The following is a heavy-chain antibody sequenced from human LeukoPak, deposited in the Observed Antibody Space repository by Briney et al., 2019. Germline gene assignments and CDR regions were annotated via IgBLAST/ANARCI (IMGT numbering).Heavy chain of an antibody. J-gene: IGHJ4*02. V-gene: IGHV3-23*01. D-gene: IGHD6-6*01. Sequence: PGGSLRLSCAASGFTFSNYALSWVSQAPGEGLEWVSAISASGTSTYYADSVKGRFTISKDNSKNTLYLQMNNLRAEDTAIYYCAKTGLYSSSSRGYFDYWGQGTLVTVSS. CDR1: GFTFSNYA. CDR2: ISASGTST. CDR3: AKTGLYSSSSRGYFDY.